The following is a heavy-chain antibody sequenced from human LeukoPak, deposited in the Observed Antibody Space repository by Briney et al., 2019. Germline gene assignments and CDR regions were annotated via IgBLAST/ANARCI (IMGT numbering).Heavy chain of an antibody. CDR1: GFTVVSSNY. J-gene: IGHJ6*03. Sequence: HPGGSLRLSCAASGFTVVSSNYMNWVRQAPGKGLEWVSVIYSGGSTYYADSVKGRFTISRDNSKDTLFLQMNSLTAEDTAVYYCAKDRDYYGSGSLGMDVWGKGTTVTISS. V-gene: IGHV3-53*01. D-gene: IGHD3-10*01. CDR2: IYSGGST. CDR3: AKDRDYYGSGSLGMDV.